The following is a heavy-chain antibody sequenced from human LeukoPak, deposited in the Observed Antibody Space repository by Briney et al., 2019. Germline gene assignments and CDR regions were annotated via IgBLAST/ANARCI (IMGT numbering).Heavy chain of an antibody. CDR3: ARRPYSGTYYVDY. Sequence: GGSLRLSCAASGFTFNTYAMHWVRQAPGKGLEYVSAVSYNGGSTYYANSVKGRFTISRDNSKNTLYLQMGSLRADDMAVYYCARRPYSGTYYVDYWGQGTLVTVSS. CDR2: VSYNGGST. CDR1: GFTFNTYA. V-gene: IGHV3-64*01. D-gene: IGHD1-26*01. J-gene: IGHJ4*02.